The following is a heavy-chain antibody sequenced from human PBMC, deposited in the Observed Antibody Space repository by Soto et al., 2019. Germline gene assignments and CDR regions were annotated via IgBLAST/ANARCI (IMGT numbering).Heavy chain of an antibody. CDR1: GFTFSSYA. Sequence: GGSLRLSCAASGFTFSSYAMSWVRQAPGKGLEWVSAISGSGGSTYYADSVKGRFTISRDNSKNTLYLQMNSLRAEDTAVYYCAKDRSYYDFWRGFDPWGQGTLVTVSS. J-gene: IGHJ5*02. V-gene: IGHV3-23*01. CDR2: ISGSGGST. CDR3: AKDRSYYDFWRGFDP. D-gene: IGHD3-3*01.